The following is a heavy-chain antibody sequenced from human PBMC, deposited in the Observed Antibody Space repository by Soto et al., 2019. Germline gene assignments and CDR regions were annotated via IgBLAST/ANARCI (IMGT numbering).Heavy chain of an antibody. CDR2: IDPTDSYT. CDR1: GYSFTNYW. Sequence: GESLKISCKGSGYSFTNYWISWVRQMPGKVLEWMGRIDPTDSYTNYSPSLQGHVTISTDKSISTAYLQWSSLKASDTAMYYCARQSSSCSGGSCSLGDYYYGMDVWGQGXTVTVSS. V-gene: IGHV5-10-1*01. CDR3: ARQSSSCSGGSCSLGDYYYGMDV. J-gene: IGHJ6*02. D-gene: IGHD2-15*01.